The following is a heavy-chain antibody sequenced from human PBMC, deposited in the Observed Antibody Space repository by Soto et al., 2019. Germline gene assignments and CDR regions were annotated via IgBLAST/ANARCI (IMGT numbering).Heavy chain of an antibody. J-gene: IGHJ6*03. V-gene: IGHV1-8*01. CDR1: GYTFTSYD. D-gene: IGHD2-15*01. CDR2: MNPNSGNT. Sequence: ASVKVSCKASGYTFTSYDINWVRQATGQGLEWMGWMNPNSGNTGYAQKFQGRVTMTRNTSISTAYMELSSLRSEDTAVYYCARVGLLLYYYYYYMDVWGKGTTVTVSS. CDR3: ARVGLLLYYYYYYMDV.